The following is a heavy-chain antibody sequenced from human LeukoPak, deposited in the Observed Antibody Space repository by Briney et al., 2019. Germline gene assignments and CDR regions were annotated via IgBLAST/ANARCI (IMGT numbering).Heavy chain of an antibody. D-gene: IGHD3-22*01. CDR3: ARVGSGYYYEFDY. Sequence: KPSETLSLTCTVSGGSISSYYWSWIRQPPGKGLEWIGYIYYSGSTNYNPSLKSRVTISVDTSKNQFSLKLSSVTAADTAVYYCARVGSGYYYEFDYWGQGTLVTVSS. V-gene: IGHV4-59*01. CDR2: IYYSGST. CDR1: GGSISSYY. J-gene: IGHJ4*02.